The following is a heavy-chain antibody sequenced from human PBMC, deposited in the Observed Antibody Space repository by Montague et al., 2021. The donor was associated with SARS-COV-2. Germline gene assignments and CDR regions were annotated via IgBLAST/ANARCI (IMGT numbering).Heavy chain of an antibody. Sequence: SETLSLTCAVHGGSFSTYSWSWIRQPPGKGLEWIGEIHHGGSTNYNPSLKSRVTISADTSKNRFPLKLTSVAAADTAVYYCARLGDGVVPSPILGVGPYYSYYYMDVWGKGTTVTVSS. V-gene: IGHV4-34*01. CDR2: IHHGGST. CDR3: ARLGDGVVPSPILGVGPYYSYYYMDV. J-gene: IGHJ6*03. CDR1: GGSFSTYS. D-gene: IGHD3-10*01.